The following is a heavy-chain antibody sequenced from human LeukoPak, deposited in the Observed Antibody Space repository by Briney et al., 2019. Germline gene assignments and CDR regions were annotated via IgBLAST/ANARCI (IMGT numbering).Heavy chain of an antibody. Sequence: PGGSLRLSCAASGFTFSSYAMHWVRQAPGKGLEYVSAISSNGGSTYYANSVKGRFTISRDNSKNTLYLQMGSLRAEDMAVYYCARGHGIVGATDDDEYFQHWGQGTLVTVSS. J-gene: IGHJ1*01. D-gene: IGHD1-26*01. V-gene: IGHV3-64*01. CDR3: ARGHGIVGATDDDEYFQH. CDR1: GFTFSSYA. CDR2: ISSNGGST.